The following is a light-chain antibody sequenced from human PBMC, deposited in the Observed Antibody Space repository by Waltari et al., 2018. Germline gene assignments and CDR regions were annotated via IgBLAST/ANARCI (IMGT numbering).Light chain of an antibody. CDR1: QIVSNS. Sequence: DMVSTQSPAPLSFSRGRRTTLSCSASQIVSNSLAWYQLKPGQAPRLLIYDASNRATGIPARFSGSGSGTDFSLTISNLEPEDSAVYYCQHRSKRPLTFGRGTKVAIK. CDR3: QHRSKRPLT. V-gene: IGKV3-11*01. J-gene: IGKJ4*01. CDR2: DAS.